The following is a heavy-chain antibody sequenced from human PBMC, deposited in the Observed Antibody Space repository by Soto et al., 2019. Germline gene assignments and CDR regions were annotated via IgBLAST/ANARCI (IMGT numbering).Heavy chain of an antibody. D-gene: IGHD1-26*01. CDR2: INAGNGNT. V-gene: IGHV1-3*01. CDR1: GGTVSSYA. J-gene: IGHJ2*01. Sequence: ASVKVSCKASGGTVSSYAISWVRQAPGQGLEWMGWINAGNGNTKYSQKFQGRVTITRDTSASTAYMELSSLRSEDTAVYYCARGGSLYWYFDLWGRGTLVTVS. CDR3: ARGGSLYWYFDL.